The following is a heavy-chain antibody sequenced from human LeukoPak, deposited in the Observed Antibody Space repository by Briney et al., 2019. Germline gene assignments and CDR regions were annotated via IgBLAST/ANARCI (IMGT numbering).Heavy chain of an antibody. CDR1: GFTFSSYE. CDR2: ISSSGSAI. J-gene: IGHJ4*02. D-gene: IGHD6-19*01. V-gene: IGHV3-48*03. Sequence: GGSLGLSCAASGFTFSSYELNWVRQAPGKGLEWVSKISSSGSAIYYADSVKGRFTISRDNAKSTLYLQMNSLRVEDTAVYYCARGGSLGCWGQGTLVTVSS. CDR3: ARGGSLGC.